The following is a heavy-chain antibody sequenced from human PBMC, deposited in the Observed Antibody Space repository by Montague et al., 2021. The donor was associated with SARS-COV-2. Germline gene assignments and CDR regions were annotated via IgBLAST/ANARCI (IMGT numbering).Heavy chain of an antibody. CDR1: GFTFSSYG. Sequence: SLRLSCAASGFTFSSYGMHWVRQAPGKGLEWVAVMSYDGSNKYYXDSVKGRFTISRDNSKNTLYLQMNSLRVEDTAVYYCARDCYLSGFDYWGQGTLVTVSS. D-gene: IGHD2-21*01. V-gene: IGHV3-30-3*01. CDR2: MSYDGSNK. CDR3: ARDCYLSGFDY. J-gene: IGHJ4*02.